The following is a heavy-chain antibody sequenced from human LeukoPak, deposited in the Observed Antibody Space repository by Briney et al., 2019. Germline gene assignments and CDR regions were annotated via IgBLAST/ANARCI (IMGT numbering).Heavy chain of an antibody. CDR1: GFTFSSYG. Sequence: PGGSLRLSCAASGFTFSSYGMSWVRQAPGKGLEWVSAISGSGGSTYYADSVKGRFTISRDNAKNSLYLQMNSLRTEDTAVYYCARVMNDYGDYVFDYWGQGTLVTVSS. CDR2: ISGSGGST. J-gene: IGHJ4*02. CDR3: ARVMNDYGDYVFDY. V-gene: IGHV3-23*01. D-gene: IGHD4-17*01.